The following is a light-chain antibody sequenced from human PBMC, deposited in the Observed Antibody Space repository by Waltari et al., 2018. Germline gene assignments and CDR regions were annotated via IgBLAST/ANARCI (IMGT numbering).Light chain of an antibody. V-gene: IGKV1-33*01. CDR2: DAS. CDR1: QDLSNY. CDR3: QQYDNLLFSLT. Sequence: DIQMTPSPSSLSASVGDRVTITCQASQDLSNYLNWYQQKPGKAPKLLIYDASTLETGVPSRCSGSGSGTYFTFTISRLQPEDIATYYCQQYDNLLFSLTFGGGTKVEIK. J-gene: IGKJ4*01.